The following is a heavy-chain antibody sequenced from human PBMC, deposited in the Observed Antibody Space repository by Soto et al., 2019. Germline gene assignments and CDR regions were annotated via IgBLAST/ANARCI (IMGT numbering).Heavy chain of an antibody. CDR2: VYYTGST. CDR3: ARSVAVPGAHIDY. J-gene: IGHJ4*02. CDR1: GASIRGSY. D-gene: IGHD6-19*01. Sequence: PSETLSLTCSVSGASIRGSYWSWIRKSPGKGLEWLGYVYYTGSTNYRPSLRSRVSISVDTSKNEFSLRLSSVTAADTAVYFCARSVAVPGAHIDYWGQGTQVTVSS. V-gene: IGHV4-59*01.